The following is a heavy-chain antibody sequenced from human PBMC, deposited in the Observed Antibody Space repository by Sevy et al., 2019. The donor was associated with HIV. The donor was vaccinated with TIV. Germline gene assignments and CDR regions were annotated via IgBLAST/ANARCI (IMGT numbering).Heavy chain of an antibody. CDR1: GFTFSSYW. CDR2: IKQDGSEK. J-gene: IGHJ6*02. D-gene: IGHD6-13*01. CDR3: ARVGGDSSSWYNYGMDV. V-gene: IGHV3-7*01. Sequence: GGSLRLSCAASGFTFSSYWMSWVRQAPGKGLEWVANIKQDGSEKYYVDSVKGRFTISRDNAKNSLYLQMNSLRAEDTAVYYWARVGGDSSSWYNYGMDVWGQGTTVTVSS.